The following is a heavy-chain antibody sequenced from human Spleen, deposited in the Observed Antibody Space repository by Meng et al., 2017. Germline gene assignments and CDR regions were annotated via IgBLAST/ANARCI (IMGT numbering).Heavy chain of an antibody. V-gene: IGHV3-15*01. CDR2: INSKADGETK. J-gene: IGHJ4*02. CDR3: GDDFWS. D-gene: IGHD3-3*01. CDR1: GSTFRNAW. Sequence: ERQVVESGGGCVKPGGSLRLSWEVSGSTFRNAWMAWVRQAPGKGLEWLGRINSKADGETKDYAAPVEGRFTISIDDSENTVDLQMDSLKSQDTALYFCGDDFWSWGQGILVTVSS.